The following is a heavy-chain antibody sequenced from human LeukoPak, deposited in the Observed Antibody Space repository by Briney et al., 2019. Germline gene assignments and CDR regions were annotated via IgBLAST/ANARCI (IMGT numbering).Heavy chain of an antibody. D-gene: IGHD4-17*01. CDR1: GFTFSSYA. J-gene: IGHJ6*03. Sequence: PGGSLRLSCAASGFTFSSYAMSWVRQAPGKGLEWVSAISGSGGSTYYADSVKGRFTISRDNSKNTLYPQMNSLRAEDTAVYYCANYGDPYCYYYMDVWGKGTTVTVSS. CDR2: ISGSGGST. CDR3: ANYGDPYCYYYMDV. V-gene: IGHV3-23*01.